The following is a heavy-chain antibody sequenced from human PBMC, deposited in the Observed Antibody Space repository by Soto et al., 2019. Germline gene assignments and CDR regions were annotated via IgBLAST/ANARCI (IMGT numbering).Heavy chain of an antibody. V-gene: IGHV1-2*02. CDR3: ARVGCSSTSCYHYYYYGMDV. D-gene: IGHD2-2*01. CDR2: INPNSGGT. Sequence: ASVKVSCKASGYTFTGYYMHWVRQAPGQGLEWMGWINPNSGGTNYAQKFQGRVTMTRDTSISTAYMELSRLRSDDTAVYYCARVGCSSTSCYHYYYYGMDVWGQGTTVTVSS. J-gene: IGHJ6*02. CDR1: GYTFTGYY.